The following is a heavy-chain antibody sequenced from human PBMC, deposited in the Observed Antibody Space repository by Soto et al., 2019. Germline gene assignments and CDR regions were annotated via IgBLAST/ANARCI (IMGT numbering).Heavy chain of an antibody. CDR3: ARHVGWNYPYYYYMDV. CDR2: IYYSGST. V-gene: IGHV4-59*08. D-gene: IGHD1-7*01. Sequence: QVQLQESGPGLVKPSETLSLTCTVSGGSISSYYWSWIRQPPGKGLEWIGYIYYSGSTNYNPSLKSRVTISVDTSKNQFSLKLSSVTAADTAGYYCARHVGWNYPYYYYMDVWGKGTTVTVSS. CDR1: GGSISSYY. J-gene: IGHJ6*03.